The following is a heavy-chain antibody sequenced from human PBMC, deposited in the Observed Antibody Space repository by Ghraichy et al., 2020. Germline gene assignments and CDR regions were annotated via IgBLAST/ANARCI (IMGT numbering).Heavy chain of an antibody. D-gene: IGHD3-10*01. CDR1: GFTFASSA. CDR2: IGVGRGDT. Sequence: SVKVSCKASGFTFASSAIQWVRQARGQRLEWIGWIGVGRGDTNYAQEFQDRVTITTDMSTNTAYMELSSLRSEDTAVYYCAGETYNYGQSVFDIWGQGTMVTVSS. V-gene: IGHV1-58*02. CDR3: AGETYNYGQSVFDI. J-gene: IGHJ3*02.